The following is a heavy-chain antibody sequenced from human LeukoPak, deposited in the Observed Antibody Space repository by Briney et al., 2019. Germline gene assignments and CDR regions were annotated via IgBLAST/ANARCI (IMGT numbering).Heavy chain of an antibody. CDR3: AKGRQFYDTSGYPGGFDS. CDR2: MSNDGPTI. D-gene: IGHD3-22*01. J-gene: IGHJ4*02. Sequence: GGSLRLSCAASGFTFSSYSMNWVRQAPGKGLEWISYMSNDGPTIYYADSVKGRLTISRDNAENSLYLQMSSLRADDTALYYCAKGRQFYDTSGYPGGFDSWGQGTLITVSS. V-gene: IGHV3-48*01. CDR1: GFTFSSYS.